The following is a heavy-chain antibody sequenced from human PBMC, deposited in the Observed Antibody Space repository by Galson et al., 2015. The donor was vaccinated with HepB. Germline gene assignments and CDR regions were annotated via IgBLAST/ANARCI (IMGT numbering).Heavy chain of an antibody. Sequence: SLRLSCAASGFTFSSYSMNWVRQAPGKGLEWVSSISSSSSYIYYADSVKGRFTISRDNAKNSLYLQMNSLRAEDTAVYYCARVFRTDCSSTSCPFDYWGQGTLVTVSS. V-gene: IGHV3-21*01. D-gene: IGHD2-2*01. CDR1: GFTFSSYS. CDR2: ISSSSSYI. J-gene: IGHJ4*02. CDR3: ARVFRTDCSSTSCPFDY.